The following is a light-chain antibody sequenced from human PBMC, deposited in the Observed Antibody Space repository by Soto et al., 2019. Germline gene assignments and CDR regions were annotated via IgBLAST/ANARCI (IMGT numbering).Light chain of an antibody. CDR2: AAS. V-gene: IGKV1-27*01. CDR1: QSISNY. CDR3: QKYNTAPLT. J-gene: IGKJ5*01. Sequence: DIQMTQSPSSLSASVGDRVTITCRASQSISNYLAWYQQKPGKVPKLLIYAASTLQSGVPSRFSGSGSRTDFTLTISSLQPEDVATYYCQKYNTAPLTFGQGTRLEIK.